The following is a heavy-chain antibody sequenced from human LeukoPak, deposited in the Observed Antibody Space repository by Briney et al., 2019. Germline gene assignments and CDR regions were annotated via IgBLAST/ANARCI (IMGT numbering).Heavy chain of an antibody. V-gene: IGHV3-23*01. Sequence: PGGSLRLSCAASGFTFSSYEMNWVRQAPGKGLEWVSAISGSGGSTYYADSVKGRFTISRDNSKNTLYLQMNSLRAEDTAVYYCAKDQIESHYYDSSGPTRLLLGNYMDVWGKGTTVTISS. CDR2: ISGSGGST. CDR1: GFTFSSYE. CDR3: AKDQIESHYYDSSGPTRLLLGNYMDV. J-gene: IGHJ6*03. D-gene: IGHD3-22*01.